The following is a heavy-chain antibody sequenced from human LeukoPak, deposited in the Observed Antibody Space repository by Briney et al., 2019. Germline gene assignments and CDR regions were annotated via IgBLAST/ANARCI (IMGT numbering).Heavy chain of an antibody. CDR2: IWYDGSNK. J-gene: IGHJ4*02. V-gene: IGHV3-33*08. Sequence: GGSLRLSCAASGFTFSSYAMSWVRQAPGKGLEWVAVIWYDGSNKYYADSVKGRFTISRDNSKNTLYLQMNSLRAEDTAVYYCARDLGAARPNFFDYWGQGTLVTVSS. CDR1: GFTFSSYA. CDR3: ARDLGAARPNFFDY. D-gene: IGHD6-6*01.